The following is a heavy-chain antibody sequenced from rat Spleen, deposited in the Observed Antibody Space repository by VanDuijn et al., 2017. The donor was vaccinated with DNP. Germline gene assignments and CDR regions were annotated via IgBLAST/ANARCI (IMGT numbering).Heavy chain of an antibody. V-gene: IGHV5S13*01. CDR2: ITTGGGNT. CDR3: TRWGFMDA. J-gene: IGHJ4*01. Sequence: EVQLVESGGGLVQPGRXXKLSCIXXXFTXXNYXXXWVSQAPTKGLEWXASITTGGGNTYYRDFVQGRFTISRDNAKDTHYLQMDGLRSEDTATYYCTRWGFMDAWGQGTSVTVSS. D-gene: IGHD4-3*01. CDR1: XFTXXNYX.